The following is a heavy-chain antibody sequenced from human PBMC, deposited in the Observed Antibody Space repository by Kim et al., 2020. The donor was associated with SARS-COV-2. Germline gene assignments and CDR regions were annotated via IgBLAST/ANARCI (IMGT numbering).Heavy chain of an antibody. CDR2: IYYSGST. V-gene: IGHV4-30-4*01. D-gene: IGHD3-10*01. CDR1: GGSISSGDYY. Sequence: SETLSLTCTVSGGSISSGDYYWSWIRQPPGKGLEWIGYIYYSGSTYYNPSLKSRVTISVDTSKNQFSLKLSSVTAADTAVYYCARDSVWFGERWFDPWGQGTLVTVSS. CDR3: ARDSVWFGERWFDP. J-gene: IGHJ5*02.